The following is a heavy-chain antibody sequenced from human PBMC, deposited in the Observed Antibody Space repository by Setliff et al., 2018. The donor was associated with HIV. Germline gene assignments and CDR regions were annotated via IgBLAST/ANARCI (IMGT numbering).Heavy chain of an antibody. CDR2: IYNSGGT. D-gene: IGHD3-22*01. V-gene: IGHV4-39*01. CDR3: ARHDYYDSGGFYTLSYFDY. J-gene: IGHJ4*02. Sequence: SETLSLTCTVSDDSIDSSSYYWGWIRQPPGKGLEWIGSIYNSGGTYYHPSLHGRVTISVDTSKNQFSLRLKSVTAADTAVYYCARHDYYDSGGFYTLSYFDYWGPGTLVTVSS. CDR1: DDSIDSSSYY.